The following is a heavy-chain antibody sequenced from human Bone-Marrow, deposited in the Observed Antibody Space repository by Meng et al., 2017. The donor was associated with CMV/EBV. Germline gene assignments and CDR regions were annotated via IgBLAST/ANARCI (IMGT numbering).Heavy chain of an antibody. Sequence: YTFTGYYMHWVRQAPGQGLEWMGWINPNSGGTNYAQKFQGRVTMTRDTSISTAYMELSRLRSDDTAVYYCARDKTTIFGVVNNRFDPWGQGTLVTVSS. CDR3: ARDKTTIFGVVNNRFDP. J-gene: IGHJ5*02. D-gene: IGHD3-3*01. V-gene: IGHV1-2*02. CDR2: INPNSGGT. CDR1: YTFTGYY.